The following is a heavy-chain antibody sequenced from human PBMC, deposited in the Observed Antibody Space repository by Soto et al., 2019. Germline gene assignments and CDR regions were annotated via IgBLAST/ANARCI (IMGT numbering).Heavy chain of an antibody. D-gene: IGHD3-22*01. CDR2: IYYSGST. Sequence: SETLSLTCTVSGGSISSSSYYWGCIRQPPGKGLEWIGSIYYSGSTYYNPSLKSRVTISVDTSKNQFSLKLSSVTAADTAVYYCARLGRNYDSSGYYIIGAFDIWGQGTMVTVSS. J-gene: IGHJ3*02. V-gene: IGHV4-39*01. CDR1: GGSISSSSYY. CDR3: ARLGRNYDSSGYYIIGAFDI.